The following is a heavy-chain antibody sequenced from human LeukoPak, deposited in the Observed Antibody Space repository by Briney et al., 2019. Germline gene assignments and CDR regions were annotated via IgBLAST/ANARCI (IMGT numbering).Heavy chain of an antibody. CDR2: IYYSGST. V-gene: IGHV4-59*01. J-gene: IGHJ3*02. D-gene: IGHD6-19*01. Sequence: PSETLSLTCTVSGGSISSYYWSWIRQPPGKGLEWIGYIYYSGSTNYNPSLKSRVTISVDTSKNQFSLKLSSVTAADTAVYYCARDQRRGWYGLALDIWGQRTMVTVSS. CDR1: GGSISSYY. CDR3: ARDQRRGWYGLALDI.